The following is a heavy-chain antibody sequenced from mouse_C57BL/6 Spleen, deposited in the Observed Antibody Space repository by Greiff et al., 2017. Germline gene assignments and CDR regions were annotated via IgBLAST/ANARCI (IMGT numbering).Heavy chain of an antibody. Sequence: VQLQQPGAELVMPGASVKLSCKASGYTFTSYWMHWVKQRPGQGLEWIGEIDPSDSYTNYNQKFKGKSTLTVDKSSSTAYMQLSSLTSEDSAVYYCAREGNYAMDYGGQGTSVTVSS. J-gene: IGHJ4*01. V-gene: IGHV1-69*01. CDR2: IDPSDSYT. CDR1: GYTFTSYW. CDR3: AREGNYAMDY.